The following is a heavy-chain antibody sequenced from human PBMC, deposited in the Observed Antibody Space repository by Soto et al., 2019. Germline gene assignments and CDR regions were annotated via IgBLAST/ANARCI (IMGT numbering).Heavy chain of an antibody. Sequence: QVQLVESGGGVVQPGRSLRLSCAASGVTLSNFGMHWVRQAPGKGLEWVAVISRDGSTMFYADSVKGRFTISRDSSRNTLYLKMKSPRAEDTAVYHCVVEVASGYWGQGTLVTVSS. CDR2: ISRDGSTM. CDR3: VVEVASGY. CDR1: GVTLSNFG. D-gene: IGHD3-10*01. J-gene: IGHJ4*02. V-gene: IGHV3-30*03.